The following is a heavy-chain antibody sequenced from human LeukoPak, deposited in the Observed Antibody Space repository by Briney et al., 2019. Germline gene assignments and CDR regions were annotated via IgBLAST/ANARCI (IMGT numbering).Heavy chain of an antibody. D-gene: IGHD6-13*01. V-gene: IGHV5-51*01. CDR2: IYPGDSKT. Sequence: GESLQISCKASEYNFANYWIGWVRQMPGKGLEWMGLIYPGDSKTRFSPSFQGQVTLSADKSITTAYLQWSSLKASDTALYYCARLISTAGLSDFDLWGQGTLVTVSS. J-gene: IGHJ4*02. CDR3: ARLISTAGLSDFDL. CDR1: EYNFANYW.